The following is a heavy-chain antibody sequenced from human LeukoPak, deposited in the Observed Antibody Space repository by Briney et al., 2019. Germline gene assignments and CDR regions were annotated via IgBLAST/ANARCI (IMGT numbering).Heavy chain of an antibody. CDR1: GFSLTTAEMG. CDR2: IFWTDEK. Sequence: ESGPTLVKPTQTLTLTCTSSGFSLTTAEMGVSWTRQPPGKALEWLALIFWTDEKHYSPSLRSRLTITKDTSKNQVVLTMTNMDPVDTATYFCAHRHVADRPFDPWGQGTLVTVSS. V-gene: IGHV2-5*01. CDR3: AHRHVADRPFDP. J-gene: IGHJ5*02. D-gene: IGHD6-6*01.